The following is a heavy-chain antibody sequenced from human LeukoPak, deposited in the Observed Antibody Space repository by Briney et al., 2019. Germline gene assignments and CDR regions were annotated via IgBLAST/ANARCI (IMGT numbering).Heavy chain of an antibody. CDR1: GFTFSNYA. Sequence: PGGSLRLSCAASGFTFSNYAMSWVRQAPGKGLEWVAAISGRGDNAYSADSVKGRFTISRDNSKNTLSLQMNSLRLEDTALYYCVRAEPYSSRRGIDLRGQGTLVTVSS. V-gene: IGHV3-23*01. J-gene: IGHJ5*02. CDR3: VRAEPYSSRRGIDL. D-gene: IGHD6-13*01. CDR2: ISGRGDNA.